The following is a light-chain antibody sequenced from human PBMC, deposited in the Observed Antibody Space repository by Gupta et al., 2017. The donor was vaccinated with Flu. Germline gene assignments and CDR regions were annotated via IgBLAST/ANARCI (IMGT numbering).Light chain of an antibody. V-gene: IGLV2-11*01. J-gene: IGLJ3*02. Sequence: QSALTPPRSVSGSPGQSVPIPCTGTSSDVGGYNYVSWYQQPPGKAPKRMIYDVSKRPSGVPDRFSGSKSGNTASLTISGLQAEDEADYYCCSYAGSYTWVFGGGTKLTVL. CDR1: SSDVGGYNY. CDR2: DVS. CDR3: CSYAGSYTWV.